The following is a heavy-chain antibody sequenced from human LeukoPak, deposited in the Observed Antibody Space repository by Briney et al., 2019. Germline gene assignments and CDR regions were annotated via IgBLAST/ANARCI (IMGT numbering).Heavy chain of an antibody. J-gene: IGHJ4*02. CDR3: ARDPFCSSISCPAYFDY. V-gene: IGHV1-46*01. D-gene: IGHD2-2*01. CDR2: INPSGGST. CDR1: GYTFTSYY. Sequence: ASVKVSCKASGYTFTSYYMHWVRQAPGQGLEWMGIINPSGGSTSYAQKFQGGVTMTRDTSTSTVYMELSSLTPEDTAVYYCARDPFCSSISCPAYFDYWGQGTLVTVSS.